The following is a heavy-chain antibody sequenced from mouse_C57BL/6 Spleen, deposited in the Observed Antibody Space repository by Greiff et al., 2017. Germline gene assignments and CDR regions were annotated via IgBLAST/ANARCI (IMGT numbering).Heavy chain of an antibody. CDR3: ARDPYGSSPAWFAY. D-gene: IGHD1-1*01. Sequence: VQLQQSGAELARPGASVKLSCKASGYTFTSYGISWVKQRTGQGLEWIGEIYPRSGNTYYNEKFKGKATLTADKSSSTAYMELRSLTSEDSAVYFCARDPYGSSPAWFAYWGQGTLVTVSA. CDR2: IYPRSGNT. J-gene: IGHJ3*01. V-gene: IGHV1-81*01. CDR1: GYTFTSYG.